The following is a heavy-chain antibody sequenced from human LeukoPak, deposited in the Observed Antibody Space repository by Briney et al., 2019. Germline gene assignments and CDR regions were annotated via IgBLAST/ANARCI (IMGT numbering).Heavy chain of an antibody. J-gene: IGHJ3*02. D-gene: IGHD3-22*01. CDR3: ARLGYDSSGYGGPIDAFDI. CDR2: IYPADSNT. CDR1: GYSFTTYW. Sequence: GESLKISCKGSGYSFTTYWIGWVRQMPGKGLEWMAVIYPADSNTRYSPSFQGQVTISADKSISTAYLQWSSLKASDTAMYYCARLGYDSSGYGGPIDAFDIWGQGTMVTVSS. V-gene: IGHV5-51*01.